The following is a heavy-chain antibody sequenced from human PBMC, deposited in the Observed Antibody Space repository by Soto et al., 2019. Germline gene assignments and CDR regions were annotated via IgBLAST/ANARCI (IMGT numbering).Heavy chain of an antibody. Sequence: PGGSLRLSCGVSGFICSSYDMSWVRQAPGKGLEWVSTILVGGSTHYEDSVKGRFTISRDTSKNTVYLQMNSLTAGDTAFYYCAKATATSGGAFEIYGQGTMVTVSS. CDR2: ILVGGST. D-gene: IGHD1-1*01. CDR1: GFICSSYD. CDR3: AKATATSGGAFEI. J-gene: IGHJ3*02. V-gene: IGHV3-23*01.